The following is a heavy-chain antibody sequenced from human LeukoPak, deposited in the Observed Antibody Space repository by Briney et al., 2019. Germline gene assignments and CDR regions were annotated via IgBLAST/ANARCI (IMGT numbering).Heavy chain of an antibody. CDR1: GGSISSSSYY. V-gene: IGHV4-39*01. J-gene: IGHJ4*02. CDR3: ARQYSSGWYRLPYYFDY. CDR2: IYDSGST. D-gene: IGHD6-19*01. Sequence: SSETLSLXCTVSGGSISSSSYYWGWIRQPPGKGLEWIGSIYDSGSTYYNPSLKSRVTISVDTSKNQFSLKLSSVTAADTAVYYCARQYSSGWYRLPYYFDYWGQGTLVTVSS.